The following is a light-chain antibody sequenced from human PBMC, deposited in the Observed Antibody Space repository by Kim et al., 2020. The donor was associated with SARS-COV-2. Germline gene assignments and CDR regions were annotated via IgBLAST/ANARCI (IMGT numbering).Light chain of an antibody. CDR3: QQYNDWPPAIT. CDR1: QSVNSN. J-gene: IGKJ5*01. CDR2: GAS. Sequence: ILMTQSPATLSVSPGERATLSCRARQSVNSNLAWYQQKPGQAPRLLIYGASTRATGIPARFSGTGSGTDFTLTISSLQSEHFAVYYCQQYNDWPPAITFGQGTRLEIK. V-gene: IGKV3-15*01.